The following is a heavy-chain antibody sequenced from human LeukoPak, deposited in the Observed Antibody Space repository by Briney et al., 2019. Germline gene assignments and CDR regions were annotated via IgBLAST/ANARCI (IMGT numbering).Heavy chain of an antibody. V-gene: IGHV1-69*13. D-gene: IGHD3-22*01. CDR1: GGTFSSYA. Sequence: ASVKVSCKASGGTFSSYAISWVRQAPGQGLEWMGGIIPIFGTANYAQKFQGRVTITADESTSTAYMELSSLRSEDTAVYYCARDSKGYYDSSGADAFDIWGQGTMVTVPS. J-gene: IGHJ3*02. CDR2: IIPIFGTA. CDR3: ARDSKGYYDSSGADAFDI.